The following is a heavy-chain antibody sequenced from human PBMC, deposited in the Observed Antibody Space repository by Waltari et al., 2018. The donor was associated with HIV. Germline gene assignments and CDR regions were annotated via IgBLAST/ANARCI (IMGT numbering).Heavy chain of an antibody. D-gene: IGHD2-2*01. CDR1: GFTFSDFW. V-gene: IGHV3-7*01. CDR3: ARASWHDY. CDR2: IKQDGSDK. Sequence: EVQLVESGGGLVQPGGSLRLSCAASGFTFSDFWMNWVRQAPGKGLEWLSNIKQDGSDKNYVDSVKGRFTISRDNAKNLLYLHMNSLRAEDTAVYYCARASWHDYWGQGTLVTVFS. J-gene: IGHJ4*02.